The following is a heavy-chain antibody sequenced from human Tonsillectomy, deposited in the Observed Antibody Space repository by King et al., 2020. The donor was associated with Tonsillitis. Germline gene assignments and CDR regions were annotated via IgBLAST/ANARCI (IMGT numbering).Heavy chain of an antibody. CDR2: ISSGSSYI. CDR3: ATDPEREQRGNGMVV. J-gene: IGHJ6*02. CDR1: GFTFSTCT. V-gene: IGHV3-21*01. Sequence: VQLVESGGGLVKPGGSLRLSCAASGFTFSTCTMNWVRQAPGKGLEWVSSISSGSSYIYYADSVKGRFTIPRHNAKNSLYLQMNSLRAEDTAVYYCATDPEREQRGNGMVVWGQGTTVAVSS. D-gene: IGHD1-26*01.